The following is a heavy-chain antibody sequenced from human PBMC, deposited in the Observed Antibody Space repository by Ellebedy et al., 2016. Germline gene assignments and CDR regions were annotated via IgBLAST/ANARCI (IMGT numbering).Heavy chain of an antibody. CDR3: ARDSNTYVPLNWFDP. D-gene: IGHD5-18*01. V-gene: IGHV4-61*02. J-gene: IGHJ5*02. Sequence: SETLSLTXTVSGGSISSGSYYWSWIRQPAGKGLEWIGRIYTSGSTNYNPSLKSRVTMSVDTSKNQFTLKLTSVTAADTAVYYCARDSNTYVPLNWFDPWGQGTLVTVSS. CDR2: IYTSGST. CDR1: GGSISSGSYY.